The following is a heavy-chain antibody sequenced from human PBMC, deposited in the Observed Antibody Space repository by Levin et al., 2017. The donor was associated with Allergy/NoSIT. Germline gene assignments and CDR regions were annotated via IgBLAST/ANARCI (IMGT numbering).Heavy chain of an antibody. CDR1: GYTFTGYY. D-gene: IGHD5-18*01. CDR3: ARASHVDTAMVFSPSNSEFVYRT. Sequence: GESLKISFKASGYTFTGYYMHWVRQAPGQGLEWMGWINPNSGGTNYAQKFQGRVTMTRDTSISTAYMELSRLRSDDTAVYYCARASHVDTAMVFSPSNSEFVYRTWGQGTLVTVSS. CDR2: INPNSGGT. V-gene: IGHV1-2*02. J-gene: IGHJ5*02.